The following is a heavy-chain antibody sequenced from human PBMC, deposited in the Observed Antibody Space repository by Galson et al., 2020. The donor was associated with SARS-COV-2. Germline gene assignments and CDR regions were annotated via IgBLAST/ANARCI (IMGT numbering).Heavy chain of an antibody. Sequence: QLGESLKISCAASGFTFSSYGMHWVRQAPGKGLEWVAVIWYDGSNKYYADSVKGRFTISRDNSKNTLYLQMNSLRAEDTAVYYCAREYPPEGWLVSGLDYWGQGTLVTVSS. CDR2: IWYDGSNK. CDR3: AREYPPEGWLVSGLDY. J-gene: IGHJ4*02. V-gene: IGHV3-33*01. D-gene: IGHD6-19*01. CDR1: GFTFSSYG.